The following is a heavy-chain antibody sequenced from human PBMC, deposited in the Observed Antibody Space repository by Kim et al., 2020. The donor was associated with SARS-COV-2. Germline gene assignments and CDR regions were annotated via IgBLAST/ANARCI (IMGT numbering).Heavy chain of an antibody. CDR1: GFTFDDYT. Sequence: GGSLRLSCAASGFTFDDYTMHWVRQAPGKGLEWVSLISWDGGSTYYADSVKGRFTISRDNSKNSLYLQMNSLRTEDTALYYCAKDKGVDDSSGYFDYWGQGTLVTVSS. CDR2: ISWDGGST. V-gene: IGHV3-43*01. CDR3: AKDKGVDDSSGYFDY. D-gene: IGHD3-22*01. J-gene: IGHJ4*02.